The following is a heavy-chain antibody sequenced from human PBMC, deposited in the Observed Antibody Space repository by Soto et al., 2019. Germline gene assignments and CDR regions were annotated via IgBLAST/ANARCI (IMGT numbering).Heavy chain of an antibody. D-gene: IGHD2-2*01. J-gene: IGHJ5*02. V-gene: IGHV3-23*01. CDR1: GFTFSSYA. CDR2: ISGSGGST. CDR3: AKVGTKYQLLSNWFDP. Sequence: EVQLLESGGGLVQPGGSLRLSCAASGFTFSSYAMSWVRQAPGKGLEWVSAISGSGGSTYYADSVKGRFTISRDNSKNTLYLQMNSLRAGDTAVYYCAKVGTKYQLLSNWFDPWGQGTLVTVSS.